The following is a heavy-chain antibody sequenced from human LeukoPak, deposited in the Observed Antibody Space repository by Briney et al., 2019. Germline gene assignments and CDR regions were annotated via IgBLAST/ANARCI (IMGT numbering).Heavy chain of an antibody. J-gene: IGHJ3*02. D-gene: IGHD5-24*01. CDR2: IYPGDSDN. CDR3: ARSPGEMATMGAFDI. Sequence: GGSLKISCKGSGSRFTSYWIGGVRQMPGKGLEGMGIIYPGDSDNRYSPSFQRQVTISADKSISTAYLQWSSPKASDTAMYYCARSPGEMATMGAFDIWGQGTMVTVSS. V-gene: IGHV5-51*01. CDR1: GSRFTSYW.